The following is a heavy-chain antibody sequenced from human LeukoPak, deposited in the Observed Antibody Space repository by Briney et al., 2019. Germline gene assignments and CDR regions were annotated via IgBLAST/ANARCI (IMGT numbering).Heavy chain of an antibody. Sequence: GGSLRLSCAASGFTFSSYGMHWVRQAPGKGLEWVAVISYDGSNKYYADSVKGRFTISRDNSKDTLYLQMNSLRAEDTAVYYCAKGGYSSPFDYWGQGALVTVSS. J-gene: IGHJ4*02. V-gene: IGHV3-30*18. D-gene: IGHD3-22*01. CDR3: AKGGYSSPFDY. CDR2: ISYDGSNK. CDR1: GFTFSSYG.